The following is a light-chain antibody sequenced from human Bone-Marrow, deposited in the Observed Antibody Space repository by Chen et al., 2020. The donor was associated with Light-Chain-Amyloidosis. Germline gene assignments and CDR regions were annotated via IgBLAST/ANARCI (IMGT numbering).Light chain of an antibody. V-gene: IGLV3-21*02. CDR2: DDS. Sequence: SYVLTQPSSVSVAPAQTATLPCGGNNIGSTSVHWYQQTPGQAPLLVVYDDSDRPSGIPERLPGSNAGNTATLTISRVEAGDEADYYCQVWDRSSDRPVFGGGTKLTVL. J-gene: IGLJ3*02. CDR1: NIGSTS. CDR3: QVWDRSSDRPV.